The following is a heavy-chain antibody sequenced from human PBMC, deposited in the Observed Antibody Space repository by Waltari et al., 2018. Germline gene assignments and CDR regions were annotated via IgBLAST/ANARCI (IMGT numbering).Heavy chain of an antibody. Sequence: EVQLVDSGGDLVHPGGSLRLSCAASGFMFSNYAMTWVRQAPGKGLEWVSSVSGNGATTYSADSVRGRLTISRDNSENTLYRQMDRLRADDTAVYYCAKDFDTSGYFPLGSWGQGTLVTVSS. J-gene: IGHJ5*02. CDR1: GFMFSNYA. V-gene: IGHV3-23*04. CDR3: AKDFDTSGYFPLGS. CDR2: VSGNGATT. D-gene: IGHD3-22*01.